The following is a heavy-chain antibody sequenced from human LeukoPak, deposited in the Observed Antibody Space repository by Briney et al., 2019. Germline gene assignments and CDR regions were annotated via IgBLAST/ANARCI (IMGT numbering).Heavy chain of an antibody. CDR3: ARGRSTAAAGTGWSW. V-gene: IGHV1-8*01. CDR1: GYTFTSYD. D-gene: IGHD6-13*01. Sequence: ASVKVSCKASGYTFTSYDINWVRQATGQGLEWMGWMNPNSGNTGYAQKFQGRVTMTRNTSISTAYMELSSLRSEDTAVYYCARGRSTAAAGTGWSWWGQGTLVTVSS. J-gene: IGHJ4*02. CDR2: MNPNSGNT.